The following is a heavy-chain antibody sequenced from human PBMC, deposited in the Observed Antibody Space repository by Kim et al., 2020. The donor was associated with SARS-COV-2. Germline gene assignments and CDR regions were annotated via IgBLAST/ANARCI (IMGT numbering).Heavy chain of an antibody. Sequence: GGSLRLSCAASGFTFSSYGMHWVRQAPGKGLEWVAVISYDGSNKYYADSVKGRFTISRDNSKNTLYLQMNSLRAEDTAVYYCARGGMATLTLDYWGQGTLVTVSS. V-gene: IGHV3-33*05. J-gene: IGHJ4*02. D-gene: IGHD5-12*01. CDR1: GFTFSSYG. CDR3: ARGGMATLTLDY. CDR2: ISYDGSNK.